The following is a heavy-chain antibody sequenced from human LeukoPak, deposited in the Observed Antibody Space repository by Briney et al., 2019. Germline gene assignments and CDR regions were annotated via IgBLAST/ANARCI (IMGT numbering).Heavy chain of an antibody. D-gene: IGHD1-14*01. Sequence: SETLSLTCTVSGGSISSSSYYWGWIRQPPGKGLEWIGSIYYSGSTYYNPSLKSRVTTPVDTSKNQFSLKLSSVTAADTAVYYCARGKPTGYMDVWGKGTTVTVSS. CDR3: ARGKPTGYMDV. CDR2: IYYSGST. J-gene: IGHJ6*03. CDR1: GGSISSSSYY. V-gene: IGHV4-39*07.